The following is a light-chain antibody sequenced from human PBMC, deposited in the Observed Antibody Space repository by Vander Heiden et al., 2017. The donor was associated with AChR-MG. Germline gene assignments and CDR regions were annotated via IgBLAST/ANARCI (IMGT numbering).Light chain of an antibody. J-gene: IGKJ4*01. Sequence: DIQMTQSPSSLYASVGDRLTITCRASQSISNFLNWYQQKPGKAPNLLIYAASSLQSGVPSRFSGSGSGTDFTLTISSLQPEDFATYYCQQSYSTPLTFGGGTKVEIK. CDR3: QQSYSTPLT. CDR2: AAS. CDR1: QSISNF. V-gene: IGKV1-39*01.